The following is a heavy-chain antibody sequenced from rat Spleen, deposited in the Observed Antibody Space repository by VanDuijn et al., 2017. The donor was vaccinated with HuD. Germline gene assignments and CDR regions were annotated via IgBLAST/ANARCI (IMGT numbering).Heavy chain of an antibody. CDR2: ISTAGGNT. J-gene: IGHJ2*01. CDR1: GFIFSIYG. Sequence: EVQLVESGGDLVQPGRSLILSCTASGFIFSIYGMAWVRQTPTKGLEWVAYISTAGGNTYYRDSVRGRFTISRDTAQNTLYLQMNSLRSEDTATYYCTRGGYYRYWGQGVMVTVSS. D-gene: IGHD1-1*01. CDR3: TRGGYYRY. V-gene: IGHV5S13*01.